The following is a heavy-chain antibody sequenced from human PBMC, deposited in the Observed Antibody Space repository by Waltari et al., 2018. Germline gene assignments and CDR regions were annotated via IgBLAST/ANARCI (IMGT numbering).Heavy chain of an antibody. Sequence: EVQLVESGGGLVMPGGSLRLSCAASGFTFRNTWMSWVRQAPGGGREWVGRIKSRRAGGTTDYTSPVKGRFTISRDDSQNTLHLQMNSLKTEDTAVYYCTTDRFDWGQGILVTVSS. D-gene: IGHD3-16*01. CDR2: IKSRRAGGTT. V-gene: IGHV3-15*01. CDR3: TTDRFD. CDR1: GFTFRNTW. J-gene: IGHJ4*02.